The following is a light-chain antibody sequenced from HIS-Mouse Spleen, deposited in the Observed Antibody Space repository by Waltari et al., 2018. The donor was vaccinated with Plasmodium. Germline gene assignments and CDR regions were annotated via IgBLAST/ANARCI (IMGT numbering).Light chain of an antibody. CDR2: YNN. J-gene: IGLJ2*01. CDR1: SSTIGNTY. Sequence: QSVLTQPPSVSATPGQKVTISCSGSSSTIGNTYVSWSQQLPGTAPKLLIYYNNKRPSGIPDRFSGSKSGTSATLGITGLQTGDEADYYCGTWDSSLSAGVVFGGGTKLTVL. CDR3: GTWDSSLSAGVV. V-gene: IGLV1-51*01.